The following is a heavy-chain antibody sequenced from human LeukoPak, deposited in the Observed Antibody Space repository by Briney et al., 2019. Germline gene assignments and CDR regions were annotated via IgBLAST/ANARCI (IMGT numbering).Heavy chain of an antibody. CDR2: IYYSGST. CDR1: GGSISSSSYY. Sequence: PSETLSLTCTVSGGSISSSSYYWGWIRQPPGKGLEWIGSIYYSGSTYYNPSLKSRVTISVDTSKNQFPLKLSSVTAADTAVYYCARHQVSLYDILTGYDYWGQGTLVTVSS. V-gene: IGHV4-39*01. J-gene: IGHJ4*02. CDR3: ARHQVSLYDILTGYDY. D-gene: IGHD3-9*01.